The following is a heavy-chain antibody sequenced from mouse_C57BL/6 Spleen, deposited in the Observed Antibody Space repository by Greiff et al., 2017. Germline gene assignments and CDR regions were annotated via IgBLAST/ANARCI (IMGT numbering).Heavy chain of an antibody. D-gene: IGHD2-3*01. CDR2: ISYSGST. V-gene: IGHV3-8*01. CDR3: ARTYDGYLYYAMDY. Sequence: EVQRVESGPGLVKPSPSLSLSCSVTGYSITSDYWNWIRKFPGNKLEYIGYISYSGSTYYYPSLISRISITRDTSKNQYYLQLNSVTTEDTATYYCARTYDGYLYYAMDYWGQGTSVTVSS. CDR1: GYSITSDY. J-gene: IGHJ4*01.